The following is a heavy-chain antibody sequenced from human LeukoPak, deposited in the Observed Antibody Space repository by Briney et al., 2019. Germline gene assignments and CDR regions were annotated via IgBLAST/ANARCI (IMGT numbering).Heavy chain of an antibody. CDR2: ISAYNGNT. D-gene: IGHD2-21*01. V-gene: IGHV1-18*01. CDR3: ARDPPSLWQPRFDP. Sequence: GASVKVSCKASGYTFTSYGISWVRQAPGQGLEWMGWISAYNGNTNYAQKLQGRVTMTTDTSTSTAYMELRSLRSDDTAVYYCARDPPSLWQPRFDPWGQGTLVTVSS. CDR1: GYTFTSYG. J-gene: IGHJ5*02.